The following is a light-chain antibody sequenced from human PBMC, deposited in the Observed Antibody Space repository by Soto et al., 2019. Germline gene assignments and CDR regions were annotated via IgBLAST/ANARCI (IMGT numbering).Light chain of an antibody. CDR2: DAS. CDR1: QGIKSA. Sequence: IQLTQSPSSLSASVGDRVTITCRASQGIKSALAWYQQTPGKPPKLLIFDASLLESGVPSKFGGRGSGAAFTLTISSLKPEDFGAYYCQQFKSYPLTVGGGTKVEIK. CDR3: QQFKSYPLT. V-gene: IGKV1-13*02. J-gene: IGKJ4*01.